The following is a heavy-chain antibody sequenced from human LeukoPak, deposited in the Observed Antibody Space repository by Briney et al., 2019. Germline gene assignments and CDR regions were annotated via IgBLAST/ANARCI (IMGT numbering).Heavy chain of an antibody. CDR1: GFTFSSYA. CDR3: AKDPGGSGSYYPLRWFDP. J-gene: IGHJ5*02. Sequence: GGSLRLSCAASGFTFSSYAMSWVRQAPGKGLEWVSAISGSGGSTYYADSVKGRFTISRDNAKNSLYLQMNSLRAEDTALYYCAKDPGGSGSYYPLRWFDPWGQGTLVTVSS. CDR2: ISGSGGST. D-gene: IGHD3-10*01. V-gene: IGHV3-23*01.